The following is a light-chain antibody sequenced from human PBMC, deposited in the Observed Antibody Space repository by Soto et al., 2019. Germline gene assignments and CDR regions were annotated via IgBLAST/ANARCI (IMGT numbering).Light chain of an antibody. V-gene: IGKV3-20*01. CDR3: QQYVSSPLA. J-gene: IGKJ1*01. CDR2: GTS. Sequence: EIVLAQSPGTLSLSPGERATLSCRASQSVTNSFLAWYQQKPGQAPRLLIYGTSRRATGIPDRFTGSGSGTDFTLTISRLEPEDFAVYCCQQYVSSPLAFGRGTKVDI. CDR1: QSVTNSF.